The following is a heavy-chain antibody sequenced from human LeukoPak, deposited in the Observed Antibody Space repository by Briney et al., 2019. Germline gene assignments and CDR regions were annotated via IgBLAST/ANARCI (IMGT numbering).Heavy chain of an antibody. J-gene: IGHJ4*02. CDR3: ARDKGYDSSGYYYYFDY. V-gene: IGHV1-46*01. CDR1: GYTFTSYY. CDR2: INPSGGST. Sequence: ASVKVSCKAFGYTFTSYYMHWVRQAPGRGLEWMGIINPSGGSTSYAQKFQGRVTMTRDTSTSTVYMELSSLRSEDPAVYYCARDKGYDSSGYYYYFDYWGQGTLVTVSS. D-gene: IGHD3-22*01.